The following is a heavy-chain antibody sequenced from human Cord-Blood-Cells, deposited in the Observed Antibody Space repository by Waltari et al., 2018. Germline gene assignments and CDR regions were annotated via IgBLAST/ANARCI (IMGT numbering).Heavy chain of an antibody. CDR1: GGALSSSSYY. CDR3: ARTDSFDL. J-gene: IGHJ2*01. V-gene: IGHV4-39*01. CDR2: IYYSGST. Sequence: QLQLQESGPGLVKPSETLSLTCTVSGGALSSSSYYWGWIRQPPGKGLEWIGSIYYSGSTYYNPSLKSRVTISVDTSKNQFSLKLSSVTAADTAVYYCARTDSFDLWGRGTLVTVSS. D-gene: IGHD3-3*01.